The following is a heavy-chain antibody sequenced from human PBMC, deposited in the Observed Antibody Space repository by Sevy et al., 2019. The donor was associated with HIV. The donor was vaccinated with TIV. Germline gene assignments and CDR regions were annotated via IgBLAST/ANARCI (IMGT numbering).Heavy chain of an antibody. J-gene: IGHJ4*02. Sequence: GGSLRLSCAASGFTFSNYAMNWVRQAPGKGLEWVSGISGSGGSGDKTNYADSVKGRFTIPRDDSKNSLYLQLNSLRAEDTAIYYCAMKYDSSGYFDYWGQGTLVTVSS. CDR1: GFTFSNYA. CDR3: AMKYDSSGYFDY. D-gene: IGHD3-22*01. V-gene: IGHV3-23*01. CDR2: ISGSGGSGDKT.